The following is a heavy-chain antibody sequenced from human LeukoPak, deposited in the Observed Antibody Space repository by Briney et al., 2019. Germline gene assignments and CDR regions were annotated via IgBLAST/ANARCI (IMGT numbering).Heavy chain of an antibody. V-gene: IGHV3-48*04. CDR3: ARGAGRYGDYRDY. J-gene: IGHJ4*02. Sequence: GGSLRLSCAASGFTFSIHNMDWVGQAPGKGLEWVSYINSGGDATHYADSVKGRFTISRDDAKNSLYMQMNSLTAEDTAVYYCARGAGRYGDYRDYWGQGTLVTVSS. CDR1: GFTFSIHN. D-gene: IGHD4-17*01. CDR2: INSGGDAT.